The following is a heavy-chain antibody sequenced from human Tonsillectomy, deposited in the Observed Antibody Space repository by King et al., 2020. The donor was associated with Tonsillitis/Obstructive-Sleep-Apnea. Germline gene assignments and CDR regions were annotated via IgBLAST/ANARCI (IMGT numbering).Heavy chain of an antibody. V-gene: IGHV4-34*01. J-gene: IGHJ4*02. D-gene: IGHD3-9*01. CDR2: INHSGST. Sequence: VQLPQWGAGLLKPSETLSLTCAVYGGSFSGYYWSWIRQPPGKGLEWIGEINHSGSTNYTPSLKSRVTISVDTSKNQFSLTLSSVTAADTALYYCARRPREGGYDILTGYYYFDYWGQGTLVTVSS. CDR3: ARRPREGGYDILTGYYYFDY. CDR1: GGSFSGYY.